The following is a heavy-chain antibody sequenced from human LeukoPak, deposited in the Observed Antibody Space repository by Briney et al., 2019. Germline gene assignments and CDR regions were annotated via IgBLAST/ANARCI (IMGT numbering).Heavy chain of an antibody. CDR3: ARGYGYSSFSRFDP. CDR1: GGTFSSYA. CDR2: IIPIFGTA. J-gene: IGHJ5*02. Sequence: SVKVSCKASGGTFSSYAISWVRQAPGQGLEWMGGIIPIFGTANYAQKFQGRATITADESTSTAYMELSSLRSEDTAVYYCARGYGYSSFSRFDPWGQGTLVTVSS. D-gene: IGHD6-19*01. V-gene: IGHV1-69*01.